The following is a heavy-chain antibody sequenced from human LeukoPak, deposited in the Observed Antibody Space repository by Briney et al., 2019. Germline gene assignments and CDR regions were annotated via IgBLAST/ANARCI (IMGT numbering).Heavy chain of an antibody. CDR2: IFHSGNT. Sequence: SETLSLTCTVSGYSIRDGYFWGWVRQPPGKGLEWIGNIFHSGNTYYNPSLESRVTIFLDTSKNQFSLDLRSVTAADTAVYYCARGVAYWGQGILVTVSS. J-gene: IGHJ4*02. CDR1: GYSIRDGYF. CDR3: ARGVAY. V-gene: IGHV4-38-2*02.